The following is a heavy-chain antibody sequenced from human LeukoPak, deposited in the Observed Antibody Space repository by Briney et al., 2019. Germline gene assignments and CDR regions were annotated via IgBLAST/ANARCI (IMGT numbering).Heavy chain of an antibody. J-gene: IGHJ2*01. Sequence: SETLSLTCTVSGGSISSYYWSWIRQPPGKGLEWIGYIYYSGSTNYNPSLKSRVSISVVTSKNQFSLKLSSMTAADTAVYYCAREREGYFDLWGRGTRVTVSS. CDR2: IYYSGST. CDR1: GGSISSYY. V-gene: IGHV4-59*12. CDR3: AREREGYFDL.